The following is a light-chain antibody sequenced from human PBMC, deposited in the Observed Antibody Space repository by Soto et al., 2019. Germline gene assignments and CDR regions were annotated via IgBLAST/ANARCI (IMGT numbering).Light chain of an antibody. CDR1: QSINTY. Sequence: NVLTQSPATLSLSPGEGATLSCRASQSINTYLAWYQQKPGQAPRLLIYDASKRATGIPARFSGSGSGTNLTLTISSLEPEDFAVYYCQQRRSWQVTFGQGTRLEIK. J-gene: IGKJ5*01. V-gene: IGKV3D-11*02. CDR2: DAS. CDR3: QQRRSWQVT.